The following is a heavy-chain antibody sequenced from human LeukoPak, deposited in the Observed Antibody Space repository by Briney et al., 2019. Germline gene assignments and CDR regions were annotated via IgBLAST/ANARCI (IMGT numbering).Heavy chain of an antibody. CDR3: ARDNPAGP. V-gene: IGHV4-4*07. CDR2: VYTSGNT. J-gene: IGHJ5*02. Sequence: SETLSLTCSVSGGSISGYSWSWIRQSAAKGLEWIGRVYTSGNTNYNPSLKSRVTMSIDTSKKQFSPKLYTVTAADTAVYYCARDNPAGPWGQGTLVTVSS. D-gene: IGHD1-14*01. CDR1: GGSISGYS.